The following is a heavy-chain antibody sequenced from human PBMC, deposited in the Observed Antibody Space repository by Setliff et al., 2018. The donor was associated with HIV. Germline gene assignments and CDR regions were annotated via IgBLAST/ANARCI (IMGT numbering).Heavy chain of an antibody. CDR3: ARDYLHVFDI. J-gene: IGHJ3*02. Sequence: GSVKVSCKASGYTFTDNYIHWVRQAPGQGLEWMAWINSATGGTNYAQNFQGWVTVTRDTSINTDYMELSSLKSDDTAVYYCARDYLHVFDIWGQGTMVTVSS. CDR2: INSATGGT. CDR1: GYTFTDNY. V-gene: IGHV1-2*04.